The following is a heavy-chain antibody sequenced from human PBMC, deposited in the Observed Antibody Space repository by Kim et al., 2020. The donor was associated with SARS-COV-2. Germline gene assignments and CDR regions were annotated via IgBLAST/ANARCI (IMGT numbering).Heavy chain of an antibody. CDR3: ARAFPLGITMIESGKGYY. CDR2: INHSGST. V-gene: IGHV4-34*01. Sequence: SETLSLTCAVYGGSFSGYYWSWIRQPPGKGLEWIGEINHSGSTNYNPSLKSRVTISVDTSKNQFSLKLSSVTAADTAVYYCARAFPLGITMIESGKGYY. J-gene: IGHJ6*01. CDR1: GGSFSGYY. D-gene: IGHD3-22*01.